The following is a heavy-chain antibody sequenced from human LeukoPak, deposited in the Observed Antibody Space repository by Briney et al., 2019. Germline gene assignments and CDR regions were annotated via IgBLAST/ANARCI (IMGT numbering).Heavy chain of an antibody. CDR3: ARDGWYYYDSSGYWFDP. J-gene: IGHJ5*02. D-gene: IGHD3-22*01. CDR2: INPNSGGT. Sequence: ASVKVSCKASGYTFTGYYMHWVRQAPGQGLEWMGRINPNSGGTNYAQKFQGRVTMTMDTSISTAYMELSRLRSDDTAVYYCARDGWYYYDSSGYWFDPWGQGTLVTVSS. V-gene: IGHV1-2*06. CDR1: GYTFTGYY.